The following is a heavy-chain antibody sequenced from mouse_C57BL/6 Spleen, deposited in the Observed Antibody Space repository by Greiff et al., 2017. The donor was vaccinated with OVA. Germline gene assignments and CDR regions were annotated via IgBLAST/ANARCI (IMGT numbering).Heavy chain of an antibody. Sequence: EVKLMESGPELVKPGASVKISCKASGYSFTDYNMNWVKQSNGKSLEWIGVINPNYGTTSYNQKFKGKATLTVDQSSSTAYMQLNSLTSEDSAVYYCASYYYAYYYAMDYWGQGTSVTVSS. V-gene: IGHV1-39*01. CDR3: ASYYYAYYYAMDY. CDR1: GYSFTDYN. D-gene: IGHD1-1*01. CDR2: INPNYGTT. J-gene: IGHJ4*01.